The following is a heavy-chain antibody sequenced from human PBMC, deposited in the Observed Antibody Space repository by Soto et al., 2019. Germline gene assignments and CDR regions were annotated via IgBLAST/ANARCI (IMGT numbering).Heavy chain of an antibody. CDR1: GFSLSTSGMC. CDR3: ARTVLGQDVQGDYYYFMDV. J-gene: IGHJ6*03. D-gene: IGHD2-15*01. V-gene: IGHV2-70*11. CDR2: IDWDDDK. Sequence: SGPTLVNPTQTLTLTCTFSGFSLSTSGMCVSWIRQPPGKALEWLARIDWDDDKYYSTSLKTRLTISKDTSKNQVVLTMTNMDPVDTATYYCARTVLGQDVQGDYYYFMDVWGKGTTVTGS.